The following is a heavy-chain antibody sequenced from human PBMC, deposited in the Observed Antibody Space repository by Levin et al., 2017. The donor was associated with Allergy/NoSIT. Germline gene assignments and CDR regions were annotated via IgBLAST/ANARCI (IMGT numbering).Heavy chain of an antibody. D-gene: IGHD1-26*01. J-gene: IGHJ4*02. V-gene: IGHV1-2*04. CDR1: GYTFTGYY. CDR3: ARAGMVVGANARPFDY. Sequence: GESLKISCKASGYTFTGYYMHWVRQAPGQGLEWMGWINPNSGGTNYAQKFQGWVTMTRDTSISTAYMELSRLRSDDTAVYYCARAGMVVGANARPFDYWGQGTLVTVSS. CDR2: INPNSGGT.